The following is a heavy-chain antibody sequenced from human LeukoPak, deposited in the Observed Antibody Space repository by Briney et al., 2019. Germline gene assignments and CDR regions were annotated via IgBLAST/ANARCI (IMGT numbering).Heavy chain of an antibody. V-gene: IGHV4-59*01. J-gene: IGHJ4*02. Sequence: SETLSLTCPVSGGSISNYYWSWIRQPPGKGLEWIGYIYYSGSTNYNPSLKSRVTISVDTSKNQFSLKLSSVTAADTAVYYCARAPRGGVVAATFDYWGQGTLVTVSS. CDR3: ARAPRGGVVAATFDY. CDR2: IYYSGST. CDR1: GGSISNYY. D-gene: IGHD2-15*01.